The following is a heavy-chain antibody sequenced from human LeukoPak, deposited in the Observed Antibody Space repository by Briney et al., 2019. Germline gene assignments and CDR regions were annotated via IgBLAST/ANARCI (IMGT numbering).Heavy chain of an antibody. V-gene: IGHV3-30*03. Sequence: PGGSLRLSCAASGFTFSSYWMTWVRQAPGKGLEWVAVISYDGSNKYYADSVKGRFTISRDNSKNTLYLQMNSLRAEDTAVFYCVAWGSLVVWGQGTLVTVSS. D-gene: IGHD3-16*01. J-gene: IGHJ4*02. CDR2: ISYDGSNK. CDR3: VAWGSLVV. CDR1: GFTFSSYW.